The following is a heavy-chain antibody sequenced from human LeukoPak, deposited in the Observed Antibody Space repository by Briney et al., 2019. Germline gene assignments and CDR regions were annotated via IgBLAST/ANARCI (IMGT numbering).Heavy chain of an antibody. CDR1: GGTFSRYA. D-gene: IGHD3-22*01. V-gene: IGHV1-69*04. CDR2: IIPILGIA. CDR3: ARGGSSGPHDAFDI. J-gene: IGHJ3*02. Sequence: SVNVSCKASGGTFSRYAISWVRQAPGQGLEWMGRIIPILGIANYAQKFQGRVTITADKSTSTAYMELSSLRSEDTAVYYCARGGSSGPHDAFDIWGQGTMVTVSS.